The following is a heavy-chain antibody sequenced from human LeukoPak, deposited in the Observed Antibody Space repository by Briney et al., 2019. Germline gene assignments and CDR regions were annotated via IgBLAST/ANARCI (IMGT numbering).Heavy chain of an antibody. V-gene: IGHV3-30-3*01. D-gene: IGHD5-18*01. CDR1: GFTFSSYA. CDR2: ISYDGSNK. Sequence: PGGSLRLSCAASGFTFSSYAMHWVRQAPGKGLEWVAVISYDGSNKYYADSVKGRFTISRDNSKNTLYLQMNILRAEDTAVYYCARDLYSYGYGYFDYWGQGTLVTVSS. CDR3: ARDLYSYGYGYFDY. J-gene: IGHJ4*02.